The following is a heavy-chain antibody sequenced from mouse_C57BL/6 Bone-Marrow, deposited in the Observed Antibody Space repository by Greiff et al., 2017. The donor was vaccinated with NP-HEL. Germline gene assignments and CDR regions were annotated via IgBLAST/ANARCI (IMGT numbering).Heavy chain of an antibody. CDR3: ARRGFYYDYDWFAY. D-gene: IGHD2-4*01. J-gene: IGHJ3*01. CDR2: IYPGDGDT. CDR1: GYAFSSYW. Sequence: QVQLQQSGAELVKPGASVKISCKASGYAFSSYWMNWVKQRPGKGLEWIGQIYPGDGDTNYNGKFKGKATLTADKSSSTAYMQLSSLTSEDSAVYFCARRGFYYDYDWFAYWGQGTLVTVS. V-gene: IGHV1-80*01.